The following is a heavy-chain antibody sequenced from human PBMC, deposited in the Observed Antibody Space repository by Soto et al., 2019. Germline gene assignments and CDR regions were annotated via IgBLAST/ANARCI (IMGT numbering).Heavy chain of an antibody. J-gene: IGHJ6*02. CDR3: ARSGRYCSGGSCYYYGMDV. V-gene: IGHV1-3*01. CDR1: GYTFTSYA. D-gene: IGHD2-15*01. CDR2: INAGNGNT. Sequence: ASVKVSCKASGYTFTSYAMHWVRQAPGQRLEWMGWINAGNGNTKYSQKFQGRVTITRDTSASTAYMELSSLRSEDTAVYYCARSGRYCSGGSCYYYGMDVWGQGTTVTVS.